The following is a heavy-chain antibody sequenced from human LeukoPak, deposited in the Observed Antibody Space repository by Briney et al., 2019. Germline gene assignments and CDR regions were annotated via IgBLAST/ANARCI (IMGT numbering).Heavy chain of an antibody. CDR3: ARGRRQYSGSYVY. Sequence: SETLSLTCAVYGGSFSGYYWSWIRQPPGKGLEWIGEINHSGSTNYNPSLKSRVTISVDTSKNQFSLKLSSVTAEDTAVYYCARGRRQYSGSYVYWGQGTLVTVSS. CDR1: GGSFSGYY. J-gene: IGHJ4*02. CDR2: INHSGST. V-gene: IGHV4-34*01. D-gene: IGHD1-26*01.